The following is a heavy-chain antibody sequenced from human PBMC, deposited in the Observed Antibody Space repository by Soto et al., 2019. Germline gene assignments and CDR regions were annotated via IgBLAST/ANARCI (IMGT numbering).Heavy chain of an antibody. V-gene: IGHV3-74*01. CDR1: GFTFSSYW. Sequence: GGSLRLSCAASGFTFSSYWMHWVRQAPGKGLVWVSRINSDGSSTSYADSVKGRFTISRDNAKNTLYLQMNSLRAEDTAVYYCARAGGGYCTNGVCYVDYWGQGTLVTVSS. J-gene: IGHJ4*02. CDR2: INSDGSST. CDR3: ARAGGGYCTNGVCYVDY. D-gene: IGHD2-8*01.